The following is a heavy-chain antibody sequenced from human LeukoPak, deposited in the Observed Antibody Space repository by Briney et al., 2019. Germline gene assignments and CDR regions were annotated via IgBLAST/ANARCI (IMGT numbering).Heavy chain of an antibody. D-gene: IGHD6-13*01. CDR2: IYPGDSDT. Sequence: GESLKISCKGSGYRFTSYWIAWVRQMPGKGLEWMGIIYPGDSDTRYSPSFQGQVTISADKSISTAYLQWSSLKASDTAMYYCARLEGIGYSSSWYADYWGQGTLVTVSS. CDR1: GYRFTSYW. CDR3: ARLEGIGYSSSWYADY. J-gene: IGHJ4*02. V-gene: IGHV5-51*01.